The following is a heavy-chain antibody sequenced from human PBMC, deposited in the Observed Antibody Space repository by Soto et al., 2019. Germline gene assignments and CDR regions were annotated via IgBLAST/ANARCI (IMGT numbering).Heavy chain of an antibody. CDR2: ISYDGSNK. J-gene: IGHJ1*01. D-gene: IGHD6-13*01. V-gene: IGHV3-30*18. CDR1: GFTFSSYG. CDR3: AKSHEEQQLVIFEGMLSQH. Sequence: GGSLRLSCAASGFTFSSYGMHWVRQAPGKGLEWVAVISYDGSNKYYADSVKGRFTISRDNSKNTLYLQMNSLRAEDTAVYYCAKSHEEQQLVIFEGMLSQHWGQGTLVTVSS.